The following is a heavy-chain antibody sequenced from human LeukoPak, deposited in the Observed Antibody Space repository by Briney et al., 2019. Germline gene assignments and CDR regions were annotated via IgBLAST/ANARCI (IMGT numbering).Heavy chain of an antibody. Sequence: ASVKVSCKASGYTFTSYGISWVRQAPGQGLEWMGWISAYNGNTNYAQKFQGRVTMTTDTSTSTAYMELRSLRSDDTAVYYCARDLRVVPAAMDYYYMDVWGKGTTVTVSS. CDR1: GYTFTSYG. J-gene: IGHJ6*03. D-gene: IGHD2-2*01. CDR2: ISAYNGNT. V-gene: IGHV1-18*01. CDR3: ARDLRVVPAAMDYYYMDV.